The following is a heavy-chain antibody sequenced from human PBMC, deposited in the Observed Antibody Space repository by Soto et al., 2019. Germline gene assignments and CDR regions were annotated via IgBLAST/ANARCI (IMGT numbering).Heavy chain of an antibody. Sequence: QVQLQESGPGLVKPSQTLSLTCTVSGGSISSGGYYWSWIRQHPGKGLEWIGYIYYSGSTYYNPSLKSRVTISVDTSKNQFSLKLSSVTAAGTAVYYCARAVPSYGSGSYYLYYFDYWGQGTLVTVSS. D-gene: IGHD3-10*01. CDR3: ARAVPSYGSGSYYLYYFDY. CDR1: GGSISSGGYY. V-gene: IGHV4-31*03. CDR2: IYYSGST. J-gene: IGHJ4*02.